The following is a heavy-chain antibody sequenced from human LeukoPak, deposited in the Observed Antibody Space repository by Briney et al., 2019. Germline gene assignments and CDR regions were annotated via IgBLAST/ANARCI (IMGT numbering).Heavy chain of an antibody. CDR2: ISGSGGST. J-gene: IGHJ4*02. CDR3: AKGGYCDFWSGYYGDKFDY. V-gene: IGHV3-23*01. CDR1: GFTFSSYA. Sequence: GGSLRLSCAASGFTFSSYAMSWVRQAPGKGLEWVSAISGSGGSTYYADSVKGRFTISRDNSKNTLYLQMNSLRAEDTAVYYCAKGGYCDFWSGYYGDKFDYWGQGTLVTVSS. D-gene: IGHD3-3*01.